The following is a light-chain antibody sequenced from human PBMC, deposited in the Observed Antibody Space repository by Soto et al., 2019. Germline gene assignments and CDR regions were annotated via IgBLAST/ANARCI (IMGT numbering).Light chain of an antibody. CDR2: GAS. Sequence: EIGLTQSPGTLSLSPGERATLSCRASQTVSTFLAWYQQKRGQAPRLLIYGASNRATGIPARFSGSGSETDFTLTISSLEPEDFAVYYCQQRSNWPWTFGQGTKVEIK. CDR1: QTVSTF. J-gene: IGKJ1*01. CDR3: QQRSNWPWT. V-gene: IGKV3-11*01.